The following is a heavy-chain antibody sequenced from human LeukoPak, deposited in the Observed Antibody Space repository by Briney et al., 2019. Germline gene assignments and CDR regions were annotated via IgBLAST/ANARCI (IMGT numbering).Heavy chain of an antibody. CDR1: GFTFSSYS. CDR3: ARDPSIVATIYFDY. D-gene: IGHD5-12*01. CDR2: ISSSSSTI. V-gene: IGHV3-48*01. Sequence: PGGSLTLSCAASGFTFSSYSMNWVRQAPGKGLEWVSYISSSSSTIYYTDSVKGRFTISRDNAKNSLYLQMNSLRAEDTAVYYCARDPSIVATIYFDYWGQGTLVTVSS. J-gene: IGHJ4*02.